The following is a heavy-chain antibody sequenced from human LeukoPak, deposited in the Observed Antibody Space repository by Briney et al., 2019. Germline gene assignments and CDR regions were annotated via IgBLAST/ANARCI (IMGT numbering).Heavy chain of an antibody. Sequence: GGSLRLSCAASGFTFSSYGMHWVRQAPGKGLEWVAVIWFDGSNKYYADSVKSRFTISRDNPKNTLYLQMNSLRAEDTAVYFCAKRGVVIRVILVGFHKEAYYFDSWGQGALVTVSS. V-gene: IGHV3-33*06. J-gene: IGHJ4*02. D-gene: IGHD3-22*01. CDR3: AKRGVVIRVILVGFHKEAYYFDS. CDR1: GFTFSSYG. CDR2: IWFDGSNK.